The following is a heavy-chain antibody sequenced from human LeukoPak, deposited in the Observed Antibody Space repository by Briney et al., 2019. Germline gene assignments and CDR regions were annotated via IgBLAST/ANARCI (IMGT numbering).Heavy chain of an antibody. J-gene: IGHJ4*02. CDR1: AFTFSSYS. D-gene: IGHD2-15*01. CDR2: ISSSSSYI. V-gene: IGHV3-21*01. Sequence: GGSLRLSCAASAFTFSSYSMKWVRQAPGKGLEWVSSISSSSSYIYYADSVKGRFTISRDNAKNSLYLQMNSLRAEDTAVYYCATSRYCTSGGCSGSGYWGQGILVTVSS. CDR3: ATSRYCTSGGCSGSGY.